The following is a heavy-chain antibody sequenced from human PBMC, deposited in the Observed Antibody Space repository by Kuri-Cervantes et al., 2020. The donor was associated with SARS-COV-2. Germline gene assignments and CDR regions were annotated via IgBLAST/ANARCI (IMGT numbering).Heavy chain of an antibody. CDR2: IYYSGST. J-gene: IGHJ5*02. Sequence: GSLRLSCTVSGGSISSGSYYWSWIRQPPGKGLGWIGYIYYSGSTNYNPSLKSRVTISVDTSKNQFSLKLSSVTAADTAVYYCARALSDLSNVLLWFGEKLRFDPWGQGTLVTVSS. CDR1: GGSISSGSYY. CDR3: ARALSDLSNVLLWFGEKLRFDP. D-gene: IGHD3-10*01. V-gene: IGHV4-61*01.